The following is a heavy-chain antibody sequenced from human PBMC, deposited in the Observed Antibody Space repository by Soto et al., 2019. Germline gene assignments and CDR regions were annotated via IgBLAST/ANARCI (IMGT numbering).Heavy chain of an antibody. J-gene: IGHJ3*02. V-gene: IGHV3-23*01. CDR3: AKDLGPPDYYDSSWNAFDI. Sequence: GGSLRLSCAASGFTFSSYAMSWVRQAPGKGLEWVSAISGSGGSTYYADSVKGRFTISRDNSKNTLYLQMNSLRAEDTAVYYCAKDLGPPDYYDSSWNAFDIWGLGTMVTVSS. CDR2: ISGSGGST. D-gene: IGHD3-22*01. CDR1: GFTFSSYA.